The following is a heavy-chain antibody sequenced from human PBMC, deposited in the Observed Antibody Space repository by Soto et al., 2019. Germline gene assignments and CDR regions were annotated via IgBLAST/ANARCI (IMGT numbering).Heavy chain of an antibody. CDR3: ARAHHFGSRGTWFDP. J-gene: IGHJ5*02. CDR1: GFTFSDYY. D-gene: IGHD3-10*01. Sequence: GGSLRLSCAASGFTFSDYYMSWIRQAPGKGLEWVSYISSSGSTIYYADSVKGRFTISRDNAKNSLYLQMNSLRAEDTAVYYCARAHHFGSRGTWFDPWGQGTLVTVSS. CDR2: ISSSGSTI. V-gene: IGHV3-11*01.